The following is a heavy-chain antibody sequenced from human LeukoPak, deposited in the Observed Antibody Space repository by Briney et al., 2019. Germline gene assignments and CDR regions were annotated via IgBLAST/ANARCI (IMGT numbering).Heavy chain of an antibody. D-gene: IGHD3-3*01. CDR3: ARRYDFWSGSFGY. V-gene: IGHV4-34*01. CDR2: INHSGST. CDR1: GGSFSGYY. Sequence: SETLSLTCAVYGGSFSGYYWSWIRQPPGKGLEWIGEINHSGSTNYNPSLKSRVTISEDTSKNQFSLKLSSVTAADTAVYYCARRYDFWSGSFGYWGQGTLVTVSS. J-gene: IGHJ4*02.